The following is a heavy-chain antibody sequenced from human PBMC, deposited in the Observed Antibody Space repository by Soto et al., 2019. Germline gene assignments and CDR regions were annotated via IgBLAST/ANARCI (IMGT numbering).Heavy chain of an antibody. J-gene: IGHJ6*02. CDR1: GGTFGSYA. Sequence: SVNISCKASGGTFGSYAISWARQAPGQGLEWMGGIIPIFGTSNYAQKFQGRVTITADESTSTAYMELSSLRSEDTAVYYCARVRISGRPYYDGTEVWGQGNPVIGSS. D-gene: IGHD6-19*01. CDR2: IIPIFGTS. V-gene: IGHV1-69*13. CDR3: ARVRISGRPYYDGTEV.